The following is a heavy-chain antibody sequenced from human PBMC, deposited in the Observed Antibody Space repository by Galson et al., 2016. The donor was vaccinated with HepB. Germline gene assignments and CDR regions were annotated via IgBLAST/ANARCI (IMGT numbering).Heavy chain of an antibody. D-gene: IGHD6-19*01. Sequence: SLRLSCAASGFTFSNFAMHWVRQAPGKGLEWVAVIAHEGKNRYYPDSVKGRFTISRDNSRNTLFLQMNSLRIEDTAVYYCARDQVVSMAGINYYFYYGMDVWGQGTTVTVS. CDR1: GFTFSNFA. CDR2: IAHEGKNR. J-gene: IGHJ6*02. V-gene: IGHV3-30*04. CDR3: ARDQVVSMAGINYYFYYGMDV.